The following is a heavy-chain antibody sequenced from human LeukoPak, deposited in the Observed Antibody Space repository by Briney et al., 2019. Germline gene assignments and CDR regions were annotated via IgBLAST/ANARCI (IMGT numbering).Heavy chain of an antibody. Sequence: PGGSLRLSCAASGFTFSGSAMHWVRQASGKGLEWVGRIRSKANSYATAYAASVKGRFTISRDDSKNTAYLQMNSLRAEDTAVYYCATYSSWSDFDYWGQGTLVTVSS. CDR1: GFTFSGSA. CDR2: IRSKANSYAT. J-gene: IGHJ4*02. V-gene: IGHV3-73*01. CDR3: ATYSSWSDFDY. D-gene: IGHD6-13*01.